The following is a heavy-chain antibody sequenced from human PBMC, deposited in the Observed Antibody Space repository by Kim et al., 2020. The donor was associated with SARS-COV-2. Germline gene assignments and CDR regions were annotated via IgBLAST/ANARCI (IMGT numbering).Heavy chain of an antibody. CDR1: GYTFITYA. V-gene: IGHV1-3*01. Sequence: ASVKVSCKASGYTFITYAIHWMRQAPGQRPEWMGWINPGNSNTKYSRNFQGRVTITRDTSASTAYMELISLRSEDTALYFCAREGVSLIRGVFELFGMDVWGQGTRVTVSS. D-gene: IGHD3-10*01. J-gene: IGHJ6*02. CDR3: AREGVSLIRGVFELFGMDV. CDR2: INPGNSNT.